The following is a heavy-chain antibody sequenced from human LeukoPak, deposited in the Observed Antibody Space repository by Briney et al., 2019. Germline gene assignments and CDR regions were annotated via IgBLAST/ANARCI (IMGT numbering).Heavy chain of an antibody. Sequence: SETLSLTCTVSGGSISSGSYYWSWIRQPAGKGLEWIGRIYTSGSTSYNPSLKSRVTISVDTSKNQFSLKLSSVTAADTAVYYCARNGNPYYFDYWGQGTLVTVSS. J-gene: IGHJ4*02. V-gene: IGHV4-61*02. CDR3: ARNGNPYYFDY. CDR2: IYTSGST. CDR1: GGSISSGSYY. D-gene: IGHD4-23*01.